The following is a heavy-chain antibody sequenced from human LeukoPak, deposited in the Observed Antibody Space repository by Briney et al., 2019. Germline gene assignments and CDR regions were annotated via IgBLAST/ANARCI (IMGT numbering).Heavy chain of an antibody. CDR2: IRSDGST. J-gene: IGHJ3*02. CDR3: AREMYSGMYNDAFDI. CDR1: GFTVSSSY. V-gene: IGHV3-53*01. Sequence: GGSLRLSCTASGFTVSSSYMGWVRQAPGKGLEWVSVIRSDGSTNHADSVKGRFTISRDNSKNTLYLQMNNLRAEDTAMYYCAREMYSGMYNDAFDIWGQGTKVTVSS. D-gene: IGHD1-26*01.